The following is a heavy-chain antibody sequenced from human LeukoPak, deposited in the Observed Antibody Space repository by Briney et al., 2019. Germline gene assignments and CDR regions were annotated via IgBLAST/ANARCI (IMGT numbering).Heavy chain of an antibody. CDR1: DYTLTKLS. CDR2: ISAYNGNT. J-gene: IGHJ5*02. Sequence: ASVKVSCKVSDYTLTKLSMHWVRQAPGKGLEWMGWISAYNGNTNYAQKLQGRVTMTTDTSTSTAYMELRSLRSDDTAVYYCARGHLLWFGEFHDPWGQGTLVTVSS. CDR3: ARGHLLWFGEFHDP. D-gene: IGHD3-10*01. V-gene: IGHV1-18*01.